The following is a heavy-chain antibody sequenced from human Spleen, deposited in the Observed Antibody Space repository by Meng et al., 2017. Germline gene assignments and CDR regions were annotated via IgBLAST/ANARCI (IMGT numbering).Heavy chain of an antibody. CDR3: ARGGDYGTFYYYYCAMDV. Sequence: GESLKISCAGFGFTFSKYTMHWVRQAPGKGLEWVAILSYDGNNNYYVDSVKGRFTISRDNSKNTLYLQMNSLRAENTAVYYCARGGDYGTFYYYYCAMDVWGRGTTVTVSS. J-gene: IGHJ6*02. CDR2: LSYDGNNN. V-gene: IGHV3-30*04. CDR1: GFTFSKYT. D-gene: IGHD4-17*01.